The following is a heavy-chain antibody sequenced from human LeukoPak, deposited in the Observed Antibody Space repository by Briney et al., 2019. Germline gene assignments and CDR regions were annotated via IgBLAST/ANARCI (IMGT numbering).Heavy chain of an antibody. D-gene: IGHD2-15*01. CDR3: ARDLTVSYCSGGSCYPAPGY. CDR2: IKQTGSEK. Sequence: GGSLRLSCAASGFTFSSYWMSWVRQAPGKGLEWVANIKQTGSEKYYVGSVKGRFTISRDNAKNSLYLQMNSLRAEDTAVYYCARDLTVSYCSGGSCYPAPGYWGQGTLVTVSS. J-gene: IGHJ4*02. CDR1: GFTFSSYW. V-gene: IGHV3-7*01.